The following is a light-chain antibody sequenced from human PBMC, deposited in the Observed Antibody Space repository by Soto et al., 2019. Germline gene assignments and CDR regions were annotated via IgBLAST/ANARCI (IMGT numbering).Light chain of an antibody. J-gene: IGLJ3*02. CDR1: SSDVGSYNL. V-gene: IGLV2-23*01. Sequence: QSALTQPASVSGSPGQSITISCTGTSSDVGSYNLVSWYQQHPGKAPKLMIYEGTKRPSGVSNRFSGSKSGNTASLTISGFQAEDEADYYCCSYASSSIWVFGGGTKVTVL. CDR3: CSYASSSIWV. CDR2: EGT.